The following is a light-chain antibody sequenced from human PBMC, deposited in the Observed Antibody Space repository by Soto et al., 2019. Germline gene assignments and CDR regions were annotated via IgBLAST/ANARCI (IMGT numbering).Light chain of an antibody. Sequence: QSALTQPASVSGSPGQSITISCTGTSTDVGSYIYVSWYQQHPGKAPKLMIYEVSNRPSGVSNRFSGSKSGNTASLTISGLQAEDEADYYCCSYAGSSTYVFGPGTKVNV. CDR3: CSYAGSSTYV. CDR1: STDVGSYIY. V-gene: IGLV2-23*02. CDR2: EVS. J-gene: IGLJ1*01.